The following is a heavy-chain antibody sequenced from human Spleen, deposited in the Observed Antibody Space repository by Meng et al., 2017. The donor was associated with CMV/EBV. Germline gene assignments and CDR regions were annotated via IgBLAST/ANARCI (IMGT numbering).Heavy chain of an antibody. CDR1: GAAFSGYS. V-gene: IGHV4-34*01. D-gene: IGHD6-13*01. J-gene: IGHJ6*02. CDR3: ARGRGSSSWYYYYGMDV. Sequence: GSLRLSCAVYGAAFSGYSWNWIRQTPGKGLEWIGEINHSGTTNYNSSLKSRVTMSVDTSKNQFSLKVTSVTAADTAVYYCARGRGSSSWYYYYGMDVWGQGTTVTVSS. CDR2: INHSGTT.